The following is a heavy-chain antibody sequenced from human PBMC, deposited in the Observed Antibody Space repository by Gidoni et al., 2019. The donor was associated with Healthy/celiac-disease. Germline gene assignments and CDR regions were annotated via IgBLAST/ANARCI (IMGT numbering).Heavy chain of an antibody. Sequence: EVQLVESGGGLIQPGGSLRLSCAASGFTVSSNYMSWVRQAPGKGLEWVSVIYSGGSTYYADSVKGRFTFSRDNSKNTLYLQMNSLGAEDTAVYYCAIERTSYYDSKDYWGQGTLVTVSS. V-gene: IGHV3-53*01. CDR3: AIERTSYYDSKDY. D-gene: IGHD3-22*01. J-gene: IGHJ4*02. CDR2: IYSGGST. CDR1: GFTVSSNY.